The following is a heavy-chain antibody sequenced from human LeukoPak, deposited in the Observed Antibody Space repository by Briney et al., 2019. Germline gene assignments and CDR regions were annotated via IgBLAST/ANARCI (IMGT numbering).Heavy chain of an antibody. CDR1: GFTLSSHW. J-gene: IGHJ4*02. D-gene: IGHD3-3*01. V-gene: IGHV3-7*01. CDR3: ARDYDFWSGYPNFDY. CDR2: IKQDGSEK. Sequence: GGSLRLSCAASGFTLSSHWMSWVRQAPGKGLEWVANIKQDGSEKYYVDSVKGRFTISRDNAKNSLYLQMNSLRAEDTAVYYCARDYDFWSGYPNFDYWGQGTLVTVSS.